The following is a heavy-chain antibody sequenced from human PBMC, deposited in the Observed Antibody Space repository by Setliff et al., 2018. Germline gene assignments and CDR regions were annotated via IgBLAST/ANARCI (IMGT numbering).Heavy chain of an antibody. V-gene: IGHV4-39*07. CDR1: GGSISSSSYY. D-gene: IGHD3-22*01. J-gene: IGHJ5*02. CDR3: ARTNYYDSSTYFNWFDP. Sequence: KTSETLSLTCTVSGGSISSSSYYWGWIRQPPGKGLEWIGSIYHSGSTYYNPSLKSRVTMSVDTSKNQFSLKLSSVTAADTAVYYCARTNYYDSSTYFNWFDPWGQGTLVTVSS. CDR2: IYHSGST.